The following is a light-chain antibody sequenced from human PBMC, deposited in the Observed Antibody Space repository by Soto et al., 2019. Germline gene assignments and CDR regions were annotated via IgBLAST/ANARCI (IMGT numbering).Light chain of an antibody. V-gene: IGKV2-30*01. CDR3: MQGTHWPLT. CDR2: EVS. Sequence: EVVLTQSPLSLPVTIGQPATVSCRSSQSLLFFNGITYLTWFHQRPAQPPRRLISEVSNRDSGVPARFVGSGSGTDFTLKISRVDAEDVGLFYCMQGTHWPLTFGGGTRVEIK. J-gene: IGKJ4*01. CDR1: QSLLFFNGITY.